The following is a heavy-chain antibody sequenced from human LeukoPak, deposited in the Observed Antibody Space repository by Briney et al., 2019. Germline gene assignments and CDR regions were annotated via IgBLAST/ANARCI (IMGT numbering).Heavy chain of an antibody. J-gene: IGHJ5*02. CDR2: MNPNSGNT. CDR1: GYTFTSYD. Sequence: ASVKVSCKASGYTFTSYDTNWVRQATGQGLEWMGWMNPNSGNTGYAQKFQGRVTMTRNTSISTTYMELSSLRSEDTAVYYCARAHSSGWYNWFDPWGQGTLVTVSS. D-gene: IGHD6-19*01. V-gene: IGHV1-8*01. CDR3: ARAHSSGWYNWFDP.